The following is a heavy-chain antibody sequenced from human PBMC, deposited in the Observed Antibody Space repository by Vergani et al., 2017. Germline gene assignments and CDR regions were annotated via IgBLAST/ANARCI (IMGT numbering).Heavy chain of an antibody. Sequence: EVQLVESGGGLVQPGGSLRLSCAASGFTFSSYSMNWVRQAPGKGLEWVSYISISSSTIYYADSVKGRFTISRDNAKNSLYLQMNSLRAEDTAVYYCARGGLRMPQGDYMDVWGKGTTVTVSS. CDR1: GFTFSSYS. CDR2: ISISSSTI. V-gene: IGHV3-48*04. D-gene: IGHD2-2*01. CDR3: ARGGLRMPQGDYMDV. J-gene: IGHJ6*03.